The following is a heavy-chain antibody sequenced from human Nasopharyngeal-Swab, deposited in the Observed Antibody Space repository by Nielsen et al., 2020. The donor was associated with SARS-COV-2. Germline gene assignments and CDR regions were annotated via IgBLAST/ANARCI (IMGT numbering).Heavy chain of an antibody. CDR1: GHTFTYRY. D-gene: IGHD1-26*01. CDR2: ITPFNGNT. CDR3: ATPSGIVGATNPFGAFAF. J-gene: IGHJ3*01. V-gene: IGHV1-45*02. Sequence: SSVKVSCKASGHTFTYRYLHWVRQAPGQALEWMGWITPFNGNTNYAQKFQDRVIITTDRSMTTAYMELSSLRSEDTAMYYCATPSGIVGATNPFGAFAFWGQGTMVTVSS.